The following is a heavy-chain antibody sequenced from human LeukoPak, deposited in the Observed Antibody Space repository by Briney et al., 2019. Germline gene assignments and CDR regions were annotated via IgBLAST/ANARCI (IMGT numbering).Heavy chain of an antibody. CDR2: IYYSGST. CDR1: GGSISSYY. CDR3: ARDTQQWLFDY. V-gene: IGHV4-59*01. D-gene: IGHD6-19*01. Sequence: PSETLSLTCTVSGGSISSYYWSWIRQPPGKGLEWIGSIYYSGSTYYNPSLKSRVTISVDTSKNQFSLKLSSVTAADTAVYYCARDTQQWLFDYWGQGTLVTVSS. J-gene: IGHJ4*02.